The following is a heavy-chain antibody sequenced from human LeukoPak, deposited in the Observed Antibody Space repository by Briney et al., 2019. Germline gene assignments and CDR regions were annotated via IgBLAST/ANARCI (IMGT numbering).Heavy chain of an antibody. J-gene: IGHJ4*02. V-gene: IGHV4-59*01. Sequence: PSETLSLTCTVSGGSISAYYWSWIRQPPGKGLEWIGYIRYSGSTNYNPSFKSRATASVDMSKNQLSLKLSSVTAADTAVYYCASIAVRNNYFEYWGQGTLVTVSS. D-gene: IGHD6-19*01. CDR3: ASIAVRNNYFEY. CDR1: GGSISAYY. CDR2: IRYSGST.